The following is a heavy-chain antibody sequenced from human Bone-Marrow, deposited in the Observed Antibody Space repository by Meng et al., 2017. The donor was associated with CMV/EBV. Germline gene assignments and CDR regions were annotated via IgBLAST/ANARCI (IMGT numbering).Heavy chain of an antibody. Sequence: GESLKISCAASGFTFSSYAMHWVRQAPGKGLEWVAVISYDGSNKYYADSVKGRFTISRDNSKNTLYLQMNSLRAEDTAVYYCARAGYCSRTSCYRSFYYYGMDVWGQGTTVTVSS. J-gene: IGHJ6*02. CDR3: ARAGYCSRTSCYRSFYYYGMDV. CDR1: GFTFSSYA. D-gene: IGHD2-2*02. V-gene: IGHV3-30*04. CDR2: ISYDGSNK.